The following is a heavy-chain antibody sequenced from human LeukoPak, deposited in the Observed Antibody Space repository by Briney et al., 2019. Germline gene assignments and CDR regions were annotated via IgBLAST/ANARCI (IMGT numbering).Heavy chain of an antibody. D-gene: IGHD2-21*01. Sequence: SETLSLTCAVYGGSFSGYYWSWIRQPPGKGLEWIGEINHSGSTNYNPSLKSRVTISVDTSKNQFSLKLSSVTAADTAVYYCARGNVSTGDFDYWGQGTLVTVSS. CDR2: INHSGST. CDR3: ARGNVSTGDFDY. CDR1: GGSFSGYY. J-gene: IGHJ4*02. V-gene: IGHV4-34*01.